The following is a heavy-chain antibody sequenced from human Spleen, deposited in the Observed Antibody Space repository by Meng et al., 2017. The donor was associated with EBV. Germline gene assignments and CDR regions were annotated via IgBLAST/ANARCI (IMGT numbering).Heavy chain of an antibody. J-gene: IGHJ4*02. CDR2: IIPIFGTA. CDR1: GGTFSSYA. D-gene: IGHD6-13*01. Sequence: VQLVQSGAEGKEPGSSVKVSCKVSGGTFSSYAISWVRQAPGQGLEWMGGIIPIFGTANYAQKFQGRVTITADESTSTAYMELSSLRSEDTAVYYCARYGGTPTYHIALTLDYWGQGTLVTVSS. V-gene: IGHV1-69*01. CDR3: ARYGGTPTYHIALTLDY.